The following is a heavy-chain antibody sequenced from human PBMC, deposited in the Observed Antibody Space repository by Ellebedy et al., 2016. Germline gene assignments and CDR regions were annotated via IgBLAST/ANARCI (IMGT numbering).Heavy chain of an antibody. Sequence: GGSLRLSXAASGFPFSSYSMNWVRQAPGKGLEWVSYISSSSSTIYYADSVKGRFTISRDNAKNSLYLQMNSLRAEDTDVYYCARSRGAGYCSGGSCYDFDCWGQGTLVTVSS. CDR2: ISSSSSTI. J-gene: IGHJ4*02. CDR1: GFPFSSYS. D-gene: IGHD2-15*01. CDR3: ARSRGAGYCSGGSCYDFDC. V-gene: IGHV3-48*04.